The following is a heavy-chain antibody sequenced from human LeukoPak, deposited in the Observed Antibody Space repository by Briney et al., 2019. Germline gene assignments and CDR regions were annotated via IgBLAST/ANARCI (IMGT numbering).Heavy chain of an antibody. J-gene: IGHJ4*02. CDR1: GYTFTNYT. Sequence: GASVTVSFRASGYTFTNYTINWVRLAPGQGLEWMGWIDTNTGNPTYAQGFAGRFVFSLDTSVTTTYLQISSLKAEDTAVYYCTRGRDTTGYFVYWGQGTLVTVSS. CDR3: TRGRDTTGYFVY. D-gene: IGHD3-22*01. V-gene: IGHV7-4-1*02. CDR2: IDTNTGNP.